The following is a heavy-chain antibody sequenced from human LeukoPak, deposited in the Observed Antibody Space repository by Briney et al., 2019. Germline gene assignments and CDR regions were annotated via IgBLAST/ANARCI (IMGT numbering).Heavy chain of an antibody. CDR1: GGSISSYY. J-gene: IGHJ4*02. D-gene: IGHD3-22*01. CDR3: ARGTYYYDSSGYHFDY. Sequence: SETLSLTCTVSGGSISSYYWSWIRQPPGKGLEWLGYIYYSGSTNYNPSLKSRVTISVDTSKNQFSLKLSSVTAADTAVYYCARGTYYYDSSGYHFDYWGQGTLVTVSS. CDR2: IYYSGST. V-gene: IGHV4-59*01.